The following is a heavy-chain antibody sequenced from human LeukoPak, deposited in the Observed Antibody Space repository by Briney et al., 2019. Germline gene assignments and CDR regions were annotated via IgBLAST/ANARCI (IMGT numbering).Heavy chain of an antibody. Sequence: GGSLRLSCAASGVTFSSHGMSWVRQAPGKGLEWVSAISGRTGATYYADSEKGRFTISRDNSKSTLYLQMDSLRAEDTAVYYCAKCGNSGCHLIDYWGQGTLVTASA. V-gene: IGHV3-23*01. CDR3: AKCGNSGCHLIDY. J-gene: IGHJ4*02. D-gene: IGHD5-12*01. CDR1: GVTFSSHG. CDR2: ISGRTGAT.